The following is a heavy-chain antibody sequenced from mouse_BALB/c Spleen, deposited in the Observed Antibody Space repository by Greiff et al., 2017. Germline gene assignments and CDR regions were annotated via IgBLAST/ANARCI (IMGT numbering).Heavy chain of an antibody. V-gene: IGHV3-2*02. Sequence: EVQGVESGPGLVKPSQSLSLTCTVTGYSITSDYAWNWIRQFPGNKLEWMGYISYSGSTSYNPSLKSRISITRDTSKNQFFLQLNSVTTEDTATYYCARRYRYDDYYAMDYWGQGTSVTVSS. D-gene: IGHD2-14*01. CDR3: ARRYRYDDYYAMDY. CDR2: ISYSGST. CDR1: GYSITSDYA. J-gene: IGHJ4*01.